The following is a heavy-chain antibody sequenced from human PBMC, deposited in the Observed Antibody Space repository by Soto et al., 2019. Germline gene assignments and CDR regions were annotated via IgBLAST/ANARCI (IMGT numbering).Heavy chain of an antibody. V-gene: IGHV4-61*01. Sequence: SETLSLTCTVSGGSVSSGSYYWSWIRQPPGKGLEWIGYIYHSGSTNYNPSLKSRVTISVDKSKNQFSLKLSSVTAADTAVYNCARGYGYGDYYYGMDVWGQGTTVTVSS. CDR2: IYHSGST. D-gene: IGHD4-17*01. J-gene: IGHJ6*02. CDR3: ARGYGYGDYYYGMDV. CDR1: GGSVSSGSYY.